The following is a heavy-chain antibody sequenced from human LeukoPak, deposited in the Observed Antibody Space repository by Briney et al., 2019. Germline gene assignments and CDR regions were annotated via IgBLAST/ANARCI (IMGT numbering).Heavy chain of an antibody. Sequence: PGGSLTLSCTASGFTFSDDYMNWIRQAPGQGLEWISYIGRGSNTLYYKPSVKGRFTISRDDAKNTLYLEMSSLRAEDTAVYYCARGVTYSSGLGYAFDIWGQGTMVTVSS. CDR3: ARGVTYSSGLGYAFDI. CDR2: IGRGSNTL. D-gene: IGHD6-19*01. J-gene: IGHJ3*02. CDR1: GFTFSDDY. V-gene: IGHV3-11*01.